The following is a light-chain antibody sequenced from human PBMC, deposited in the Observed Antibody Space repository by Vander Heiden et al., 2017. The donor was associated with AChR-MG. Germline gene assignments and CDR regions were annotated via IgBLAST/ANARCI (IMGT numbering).Light chain of an antibody. CDR2: DVR. V-gene: IGLV2-14*01. CDR1: RREVGGYNE. CDR3: SSYTSSSTHVV. J-gene: IGLJ2*01. Sequence: QSALTPPASVSGSPVQSITIPCTGSRREVGGYNEACCDKQQPGKTPKLMIYDVRNRPTGVSNRISGSNSGNTASLTSSGLQAEDEADYYCSSYTSSSTHVVFGGGTKLTVL.